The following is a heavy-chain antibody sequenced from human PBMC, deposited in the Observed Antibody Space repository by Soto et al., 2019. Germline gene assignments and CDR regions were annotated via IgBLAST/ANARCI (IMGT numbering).Heavy chain of an antibody. Sequence: QVQLVQSGAEVKKAGASVKVSCKASGDTFTSYGISWVRESPGQGHEWMGWISAYNGNTNYAQKLQGRGTMTTDTSTSTAYMELRSLRSDDTAVYYCARGGSSSSPNYDGMDVWGQGTTVTVSS. CDR3: ARGGSSSSPNYDGMDV. D-gene: IGHD6-6*01. CDR2: ISAYNGNT. J-gene: IGHJ6*02. V-gene: IGHV1-18*01. CDR1: GDTFTSYG.